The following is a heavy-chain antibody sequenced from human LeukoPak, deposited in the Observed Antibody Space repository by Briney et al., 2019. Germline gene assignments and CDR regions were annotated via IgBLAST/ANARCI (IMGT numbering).Heavy chain of an antibody. J-gene: IGHJ5*02. CDR1: GFTVSSNY. Sequence: GGSLRLSCAASGFTVSSNYMSWVRQAPGKGLEWVSVIYSCGSTYYADHVKGRFAISRDNSKNPLYLQMNSLRAEDTAVYYCARLGSGWYNWFDPWGQGTLVTVSS. V-gene: IGHV3-53*01. CDR2: IYSCGST. D-gene: IGHD6-19*01. CDR3: ARLGSGWYNWFDP.